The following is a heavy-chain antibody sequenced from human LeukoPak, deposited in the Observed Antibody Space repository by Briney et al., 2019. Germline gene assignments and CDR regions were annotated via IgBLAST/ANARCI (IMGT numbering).Heavy chain of an antibody. CDR3: ARVSYSSSWYASGA. Sequence: PSETLSLTCAVYGGSFSCYYWSWIRQPPGKGLEWIGEINHSGSTNYNPSRKSRVTISVDTSKDQFSLKLRSVTAADTAVYYCARVSYSSSWYASGAWGQGTLVTVSS. V-gene: IGHV4-34*01. D-gene: IGHD6-13*01. J-gene: IGHJ5*02. CDR2: INHSGST. CDR1: GGSFSCYY.